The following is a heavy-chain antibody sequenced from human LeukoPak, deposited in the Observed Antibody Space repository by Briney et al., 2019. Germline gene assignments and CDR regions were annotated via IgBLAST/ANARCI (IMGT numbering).Heavy chain of an antibody. D-gene: IGHD4-23*01. CDR2: IAAGGGGI. CDR3: ARYVPPTTMATRFFDC. CDR1: GFTFSSYS. Sequence: TGGSLRLSCAASGFTFSSYSMNWVRQAPGKGLEWVSVIAAGGGGIQYAESVEGRFIISRDNSKKTLYLQMNNLRAEDTAIYYCARYVPPTTMATRFFDCWGQGTLVTVSS. V-gene: IGHV3-23*01. J-gene: IGHJ4*02.